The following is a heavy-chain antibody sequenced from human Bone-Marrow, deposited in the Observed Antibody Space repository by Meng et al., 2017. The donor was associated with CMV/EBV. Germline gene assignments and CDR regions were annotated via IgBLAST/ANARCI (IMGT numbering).Heavy chain of an antibody. Sequence: SETRSLTCTVSGYSISSGYYWGWIRQPPGKGLEWIGSIYHSGSTYYNPSLKSRVTISVDTSKNQSSLKLSSVTAADTAVYYCARVSGSSSTYYFDYWGQGTLVTVSS. J-gene: IGHJ4*02. CDR1: GYSISSGYY. CDR2: IYHSGST. CDR3: ARVSGSSSTYYFDY. D-gene: IGHD1-26*01. V-gene: IGHV4-38-2*02.